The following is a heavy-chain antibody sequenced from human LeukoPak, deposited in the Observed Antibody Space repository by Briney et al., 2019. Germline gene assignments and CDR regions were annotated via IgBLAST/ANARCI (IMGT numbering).Heavy chain of an antibody. Sequence: NPGGSLRLSCAASGFTFTSYSMNWVRQAPGKGLEWVSSISSSSIYIYYADSVEGRFTISRDNAKNSLYLQMNSLRAEDTALYYCTREDTFMVATDYWGQGTLVTVSS. CDR2: ISSSSIYI. J-gene: IGHJ4*02. V-gene: IGHV3-21*01. D-gene: IGHD4/OR15-4a*01. CDR3: TREDTFMVATDY. CDR1: GFTFTSYS.